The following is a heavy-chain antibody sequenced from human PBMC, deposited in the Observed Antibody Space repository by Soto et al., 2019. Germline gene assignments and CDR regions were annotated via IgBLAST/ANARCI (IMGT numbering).Heavy chain of an antibody. CDR1: VGTISSYA. J-gene: IGHJ4*02. Sequence: ASVELCCKASVGTISSYAMRWVRQAPGQGLEWMGGIIPIFGTANYAQKFQGRVTITADESTSTAYMELSSLRSEDTAVYYCARERDGYNPYYFDYWGQGTLVTVSS. CDR2: IIPIFGTA. D-gene: IGHD5-12*01. V-gene: IGHV1-69*13. CDR3: ARERDGYNPYYFDY.